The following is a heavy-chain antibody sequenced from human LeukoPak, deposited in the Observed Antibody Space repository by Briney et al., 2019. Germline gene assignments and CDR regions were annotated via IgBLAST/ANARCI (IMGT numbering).Heavy chain of an antibody. Sequence: GGSLRLSCAASGFTFSSYSMNWVRQAPGKGLEWVSSISSSSSYIYYADSVKGRFTISRDNSKNTLYLQMNSLRAEDTAVYYCARDGLIGNQDYWGQGTLVTVSS. V-gene: IGHV3-21*01. J-gene: IGHJ4*02. CDR3: ARDGLIGNQDY. D-gene: IGHD3-16*01. CDR2: ISSSSSYI. CDR1: GFTFSSYS.